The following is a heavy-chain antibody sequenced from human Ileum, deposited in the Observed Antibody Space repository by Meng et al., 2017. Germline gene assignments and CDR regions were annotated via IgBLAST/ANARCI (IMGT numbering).Heavy chain of an antibody. V-gene: IGHV4-34*01. CDR2: IDHSGRT. D-gene: IGHD1-26*01. J-gene: IGHJ4*02. CDR3: VRVPARETHDFDY. Sequence: TLSVTASVFRGAFTYSDQSWFQHSAAKGLEWIGQIDHSGRTNYKSSIVRRVPQSVDTSKSQFSQKLTSVTVEDTAMYYCVRVPARETHDFDYWGQGALVTVSS. CDR1: RGAFTYSD.